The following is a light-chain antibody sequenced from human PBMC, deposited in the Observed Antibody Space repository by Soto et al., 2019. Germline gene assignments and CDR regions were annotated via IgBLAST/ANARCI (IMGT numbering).Light chain of an antibody. CDR2: AAS. CDR3: QQYQSYSRT. J-gene: IGKJ1*01. Sequence: DIQMTQSPSSLSASVGDRVTITCQASQSISSYLNWYQQKPGKAPKLLIYAASSLETGVPSRFSGSGSGTEFTLSISSLQPDDFATYYCQQYQSYSRTFGQGTKVDIK. CDR1: QSISSY. V-gene: IGKV1-5*01.